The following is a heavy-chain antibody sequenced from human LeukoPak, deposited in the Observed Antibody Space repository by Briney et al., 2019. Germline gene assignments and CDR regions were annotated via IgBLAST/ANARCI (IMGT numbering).Heavy chain of an antibody. Sequence: PGGSLRLSCAASGFTFSSNYMSWVHQAPGKGLEWVSVIYSGGSTYYSDSVKGRFTISTDNTKNTPFLQMNSMRAEDTAVYYCARLWYSYGYADYWGQGTLVTVSS. V-gene: IGHV3-53*01. CDR3: ARLWYSYGYADY. J-gene: IGHJ4*02. CDR2: IYSGGST. CDR1: GFTFSSNY. D-gene: IGHD5-18*01.